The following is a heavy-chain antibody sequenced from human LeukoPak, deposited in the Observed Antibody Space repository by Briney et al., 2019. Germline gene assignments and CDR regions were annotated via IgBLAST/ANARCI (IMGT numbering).Heavy chain of an antibody. CDR3: VGIPAAGTRLDY. CDR2: IYHSGST. J-gene: IGHJ4*02. D-gene: IGHD6-13*01. CDR1: GYSISSGYY. Sequence: PSETLSLTCAVSGYSISSGYYWGWIRQPPGKGLEWIGNIYHSGSTDYNPSLKSRVTISVDTSRNQFSLKLTSMTDTDTAVYYCVGIPAAGTRLDYWGQGTLVTVSS. V-gene: IGHV4-38-2*01.